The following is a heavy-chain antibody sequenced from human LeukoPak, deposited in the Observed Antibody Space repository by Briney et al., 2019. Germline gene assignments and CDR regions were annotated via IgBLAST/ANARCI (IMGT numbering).Heavy chain of an antibody. J-gene: IGHJ6*03. CDR1: GFTFSDYY. CDR2: ISSSGSTI. Sequence: GGSLRLSCAAAGFTFSDYYMSWIRQAPGKGLEWVSYISSSGSTIYYADSVKGRFTISRDNAKNSLYLQMNSLRAEDTAVYYCARDPLGYCSSTSCYTAPYYMDVWGKGTTVTVSS. CDR3: ARDPLGYCSSTSCYTAPYYMDV. D-gene: IGHD2-2*02. V-gene: IGHV3-11*04.